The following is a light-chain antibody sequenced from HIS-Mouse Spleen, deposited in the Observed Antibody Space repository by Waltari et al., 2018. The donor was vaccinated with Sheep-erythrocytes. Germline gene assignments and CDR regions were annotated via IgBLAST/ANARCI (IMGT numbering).Light chain of an antibody. Sequence: QSALTQPRSVSGSPGQSVTISCTGTSSDVGGYNYVSWYQQHPGKAPKLMIYDVIKRPSGVPDRFSGSKSGNTASLTISGLQAEDEADYYCCSHAGSYTLVFGGGTKLTVL. CDR3: CSHAGSYTLV. CDR1: SSDVGGYNY. CDR2: DVI. V-gene: IGLV2-11*01. J-gene: IGLJ2*01.